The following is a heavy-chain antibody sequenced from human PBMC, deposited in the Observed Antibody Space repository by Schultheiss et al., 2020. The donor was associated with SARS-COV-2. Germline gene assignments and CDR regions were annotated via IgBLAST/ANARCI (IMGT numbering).Heavy chain of an antibody. CDR2: INPIFGTA. Sequence: SVKVSCKASGYIFTAYYMHWMRQAPGQGLEWMGWINPIFGTANYAQKFQGRVTITADESTSTAYMELSSLRSEDTAVYYCARLAHGYCSGGSCLEGWFDPWGQGTLVTVSS. J-gene: IGHJ5*02. CDR3: ARLAHGYCSGGSCLEGWFDP. CDR1: GYIFTAYY. V-gene: IGHV1-69*13. D-gene: IGHD2-15*01.